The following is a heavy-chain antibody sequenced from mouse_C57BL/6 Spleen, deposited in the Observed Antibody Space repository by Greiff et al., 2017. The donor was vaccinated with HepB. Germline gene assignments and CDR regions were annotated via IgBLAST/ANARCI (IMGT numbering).Heavy chain of an antibody. Sequence: EVQRVESGGDLVKPGGSLKLSCAASGFTFSSYGMSWVRQTPDKRLEWVATISSGGSYTYYPDSVKGRFTISRDNAKNTLYLQMSSLKSEDTAMYYCARQGRAWFAYWGQGTLVTVSA. CDR1: GFTFSSYG. J-gene: IGHJ3*01. CDR3: ARQGRAWFAY. CDR2: ISSGGSYT. V-gene: IGHV5-6*01.